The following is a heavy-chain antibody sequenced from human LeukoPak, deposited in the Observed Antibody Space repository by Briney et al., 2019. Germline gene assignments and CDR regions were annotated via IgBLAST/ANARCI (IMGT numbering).Heavy chain of an antibody. D-gene: IGHD4-17*01. CDR3: TKDPNGDYIGAFDP. V-gene: IGHV3-23*01. Sequence: GGSLRLACAASGFSFSSFAMTWVRQAPGKGLEWVSSITGGHYATYNTDSVKGRFTISRDNAKNTLYLQMNSLRADDTPIYYCTKDPNGDYIGAFDPWGQGTLVTVSS. J-gene: IGHJ5*02. CDR2: ITGGHYAT. CDR1: GFSFSSFA.